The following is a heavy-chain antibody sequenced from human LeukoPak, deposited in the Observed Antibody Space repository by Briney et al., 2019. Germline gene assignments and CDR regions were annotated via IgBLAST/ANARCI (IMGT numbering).Heavy chain of an antibody. V-gene: IGHV3-53*01. Sequence: GGSLRLSCTVSGFTVSINSMSWVRQAPGKGLEWVSFIYSGGNTHYSDSVKGRFTISRDNSKNTLYLQMNSLGAEDTAVYYCAQDDYDTSAYYFDTEAFDIWGQGTMVTVSS. D-gene: IGHD3-22*01. CDR2: IYSGGNT. J-gene: IGHJ3*02. CDR3: AQDDYDTSAYYFDTEAFDI. CDR1: GFTVSINS.